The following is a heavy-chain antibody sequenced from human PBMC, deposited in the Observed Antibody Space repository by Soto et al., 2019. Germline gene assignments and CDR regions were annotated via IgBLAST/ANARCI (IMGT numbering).Heavy chain of an antibody. CDR2: VHHSGST. Sequence: QVQLQQWGAGLLKPSETLSLTCAVYGGPFSDYHWTWIRQPPGKGLEWIGEVHHSGSTYHNPTLKSRVTISADTSKNQFSLRLTSVTAADTAVYYCARGRLTATTDEAWGQGTLVTVSS. D-gene: IGHD1-20*01. CDR3: ARGRLTATTDEA. J-gene: IGHJ5*02. CDR1: GGPFSDYH. V-gene: IGHV4-34*02.